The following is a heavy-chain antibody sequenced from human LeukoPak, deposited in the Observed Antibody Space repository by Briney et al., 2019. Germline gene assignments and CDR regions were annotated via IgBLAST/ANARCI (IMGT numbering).Heavy chain of an antibody. D-gene: IGHD3-9*01. CDR3: ARDYDILTGYYKNYYYYGMDV. Sequence: ALVKVSCKASGYAFTSYGISWVRQAPGQGLEWMGWISAYNGNTNYAQKLQGRVTMTTDTSTSTAYMELRSLRSDDTAVYYCARDYDILTGYYKNYYYYGMDVWGQGTTVTVSS. CDR1: GYAFTSYG. V-gene: IGHV1-18*01. CDR2: ISAYNGNT. J-gene: IGHJ6*02.